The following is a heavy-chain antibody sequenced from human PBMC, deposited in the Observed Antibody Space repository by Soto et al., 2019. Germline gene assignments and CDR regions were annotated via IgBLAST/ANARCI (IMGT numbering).Heavy chain of an antibody. Sequence: SETLSLTCTVSGGSISSSSYYWGWIRQPPGKGLEWIGSIYYSGSTYYNPSLKSRVTISVDTSKNQFSLKLSSVTAADTAVYYCARLPGAVDYWGQGTLVTVSS. CDR2: IYYSGST. V-gene: IGHV4-39*01. D-gene: IGHD3-10*01. J-gene: IGHJ4*02. CDR1: GGSISSSSYY. CDR3: ARLPGAVDY.